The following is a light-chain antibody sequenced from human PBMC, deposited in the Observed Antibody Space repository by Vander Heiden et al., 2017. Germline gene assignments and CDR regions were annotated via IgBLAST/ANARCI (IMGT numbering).Light chain of an antibody. CDR1: SIGSKS. CDR2: DNR. Sequence: SYVLTPPPSVSVPPGHTAPITCGGNSIGSKSVQWSQQRPGQAPVLVVYDNRDRPSGIPERISGSNSGNTATLTISRVEAGDEADYYCQVWDSISDVGVFGGGTKLTVL. CDR3: QVWDSISDVGV. V-gene: IGLV3-21*02. J-gene: IGLJ2*01.